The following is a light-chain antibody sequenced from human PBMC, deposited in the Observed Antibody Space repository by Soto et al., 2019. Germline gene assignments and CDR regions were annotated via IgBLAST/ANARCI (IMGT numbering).Light chain of an antibody. J-gene: IGKJ1*01. CDR2: KAS. V-gene: IGKV1-5*03. CDR3: QHYNSYSEA. CDR1: QSVSDW. Sequence: MTQSPGTLSLSPGERATLSCRASQSVSDWLAWYQQKPGNPPKLLIYKASTLKSGVPSRFSGSGSGTEFTLTISSLQPDDFATYYCQHYNSYSEAFGQGTKVDIK.